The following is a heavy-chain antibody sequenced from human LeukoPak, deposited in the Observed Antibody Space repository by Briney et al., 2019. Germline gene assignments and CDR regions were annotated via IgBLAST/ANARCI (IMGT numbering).Heavy chain of an antibody. D-gene: IGHD1-26*01. CDR3: ARRSGTYRAFDI. Sequence: PSETLSLTCTVSGGSISSNGYYWGWIRQPPGKGLEWIGSFYYTGSTFYSPSLKSRVTISVDTSKNQFSLKLSSVTAADTAVYYCARRSGTYRAFDIWGQGTMVTVSS. CDR2: FYYTGST. V-gene: IGHV4-39*01. J-gene: IGHJ3*02. CDR1: GGSISSNGYY.